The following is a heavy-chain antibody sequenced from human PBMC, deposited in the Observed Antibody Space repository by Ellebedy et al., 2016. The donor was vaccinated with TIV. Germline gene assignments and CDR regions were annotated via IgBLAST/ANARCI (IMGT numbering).Heavy chain of an antibody. CDR2: ISYDGSAK. Sequence: PGVSLRLSCAASGFTFSTYGMHWVRQAPGKGLEWLAVISYDGSAKYYADSVKGRFTISRDNSKKTLYLQMNSLRAEDTAVYYCGKDHDSSRSYITGDYWGQGTLVTVSS. CDR3: GKDHDSSRSYITGDY. V-gene: IGHV3-30*18. D-gene: IGHD6-19*01. CDR1: GFTFSTYG. J-gene: IGHJ4*02.